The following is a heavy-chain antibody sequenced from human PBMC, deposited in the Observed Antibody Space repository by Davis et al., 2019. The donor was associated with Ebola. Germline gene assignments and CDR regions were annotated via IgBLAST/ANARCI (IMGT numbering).Heavy chain of an antibody. V-gene: IGHV4-34*01. CDR3: ARTRVVAATSFYFYYYGIDV. D-gene: IGHD2-15*01. CDR2: INHNGST. CDR1: GSSFSSYY. Sequence: SETLSLTCAVYGSSFSSYYCSWILHPPGKELEWIGEINHNGSTNYNPSLKSRVTISVDTYKNQLSLKLRSVTAAETAVYYCARTRVVAATSFYFYYYGIDVWGQGTTVTVSS. J-gene: IGHJ6*02.